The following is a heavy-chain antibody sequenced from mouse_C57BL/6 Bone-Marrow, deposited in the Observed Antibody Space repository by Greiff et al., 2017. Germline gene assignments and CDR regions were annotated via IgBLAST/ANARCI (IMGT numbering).Heavy chain of an antibody. Sequence: VQLVESGAELARPGASVKLSCKASGYTFTSYGISWVKQRTGQGLEWIGEIYPRSGNTYYNEKFKGKATLTADKSSSTAYMELRSLTSEDSAVYFCARDGYYFYYFDYWGRGTTLTVSA. CDR3: ARDGYYFYYFDY. CDR1: GYTFTSYG. CDR2: IYPRSGNT. V-gene: IGHV1-81*01. D-gene: IGHD2-3*01. J-gene: IGHJ2*01.